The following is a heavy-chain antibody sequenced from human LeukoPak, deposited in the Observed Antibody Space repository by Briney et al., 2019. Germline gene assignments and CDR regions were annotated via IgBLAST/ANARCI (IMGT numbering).Heavy chain of an antibody. J-gene: IGHJ6*03. Sequence: SETLSLTCAVYGGSFSGYYWSWIRQPPGKGLEWIGEINHSGSTNYNPSLKSRVTISVDTSKNQFSLKLSSVTAADTAVYYCARGGDVVVVAAKPYYYYYMDVWGKGTTVTVSS. D-gene: IGHD2-15*01. CDR2: INHSGST. CDR1: GGSFSGYY. V-gene: IGHV4-34*01. CDR3: ARGGDVVVVAAKPYYYYYMDV.